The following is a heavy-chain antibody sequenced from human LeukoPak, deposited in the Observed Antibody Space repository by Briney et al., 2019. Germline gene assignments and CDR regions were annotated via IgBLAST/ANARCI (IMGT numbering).Heavy chain of an antibody. CDR2: ISHDGSNK. V-gene: IGHV3-30*04. J-gene: IGHJ4*02. Sequence: PGRSLRLSCAASGFTFSSYAMHWVRQAPGKGLEWVAVISHDGSNKYYADSVKGRFTISRDNSKNTLYLQMNSLRADDTAVYYCARDAGSGSYFDYWGQGTLVTVSS. D-gene: IGHD3-10*01. CDR1: GFTFSSYA. CDR3: ARDAGSGSYFDY.